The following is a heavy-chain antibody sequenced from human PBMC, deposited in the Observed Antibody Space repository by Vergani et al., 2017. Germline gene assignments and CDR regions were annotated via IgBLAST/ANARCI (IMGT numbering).Heavy chain of an antibody. CDR2: IKSKTDGGTT. D-gene: IGHD2-2*01. Sequence: EVQLVESGGGLVKPGGSLRLSCAASGFTFSSYSMNWVRQAPGKGLEWVGRIKSKTDGGTTDYAAPVKGRFTISRDDSKNTLYLQMNSLRAEDTAVYYCARDHSVGDIVVVPAATAFDYWGQGTLVTVSS. CDR3: ARDHSVGDIVVVPAATAFDY. CDR1: GFTFSSYS. V-gene: IGHV3-15*01. J-gene: IGHJ4*02.